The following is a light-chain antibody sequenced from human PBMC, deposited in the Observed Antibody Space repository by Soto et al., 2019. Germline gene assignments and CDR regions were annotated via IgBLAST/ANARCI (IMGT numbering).Light chain of an antibody. CDR1: QSISAW. V-gene: IGKV1-5*03. CDR3: QQYNSDSRT. Sequence: DIQMTQSPSTLSASVGDRVTITCRASQSISAWLAWYQQKPGKAPKLRIYKASTLESGVPSRFSGSGSGTEFTLTISSLQPDDFATYYCQQYNSDSRTFGQGTKVEIK. CDR2: KAS. J-gene: IGKJ1*01.